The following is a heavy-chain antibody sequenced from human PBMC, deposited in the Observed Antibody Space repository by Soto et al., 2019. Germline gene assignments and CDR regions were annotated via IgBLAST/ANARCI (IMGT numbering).Heavy chain of an antibody. J-gene: IGHJ4*02. Sequence: GGSLRLSCAASGFTFSDHYMDWVRQAPGKGLEWVGRCRNKANGYTAEYAASVKGRFTILRDDSKNSVYLQMNSLKTEDTAVYYCRVGYATGSVDYWGQGTLVTVSS. V-gene: IGHV3-72*01. D-gene: IGHD3-10*01. CDR1: GFTFSDHY. CDR2: CRNKANGYTA. CDR3: RVGYATGSVDY.